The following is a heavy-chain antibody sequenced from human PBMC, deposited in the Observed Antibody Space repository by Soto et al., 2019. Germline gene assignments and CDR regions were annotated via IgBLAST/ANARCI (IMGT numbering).Heavy chain of an antibody. D-gene: IGHD3-3*01. V-gene: IGHV3-74*01. CDR1: GFTFSSYW. CDR2: INSDGSST. CDR3: ARGNYDFWSGYREYYYYYYMDV. J-gene: IGHJ6*03. Sequence: EVQLVESGGGLVQPGVSLRLSCAASGFTFSSYWMHWVRQAPGKGLVWVSRINSDGSSTSYADSVKGRFTISRDNAKNTLYLQMNSLRAEDTAVYYCARGNYDFWSGYREYYYYYYMDVWGKGNTGNAAS.